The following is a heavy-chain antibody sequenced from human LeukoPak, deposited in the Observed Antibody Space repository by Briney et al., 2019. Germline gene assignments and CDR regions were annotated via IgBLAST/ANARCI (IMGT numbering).Heavy chain of an antibody. D-gene: IGHD2-15*01. CDR3: ARLYTTLARSICRRFHS. Sequence: GESLSIYCRAPRYTFTNFWIAWVRPAPGKGLDWIGIISSGDPHTRCSPFSQGQVTISADKSISTAYLQWSSLKASDTAMYYCARLYTTLARSICRRFHSWGEGALVTVSS. CDR1: RYTFTNFW. CDR2: ISSGDPHT. V-gene: IGHV5-51*01. J-gene: IGHJ5*01.